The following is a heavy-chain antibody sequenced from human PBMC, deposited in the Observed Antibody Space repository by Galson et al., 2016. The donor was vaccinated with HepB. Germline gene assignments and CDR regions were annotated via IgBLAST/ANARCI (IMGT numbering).Heavy chain of an antibody. CDR3: AKEQPYYYDRKEYWYFDL. CDR1: GFTFSSYA. V-gene: IGHV3-23*01. CDR2: LSGSGGST. D-gene: IGHD3-22*01. J-gene: IGHJ2*01. Sequence: SLRLSCAASGFTFSSYAMSWVRQAPGKGLEWVSGLSGSGGSTYYADSVKGRFTISRDNSKSTLYLQMNSLRAEDTAVYYCAKEQPYYYDRKEYWYFDLWGRGTLVTVSS.